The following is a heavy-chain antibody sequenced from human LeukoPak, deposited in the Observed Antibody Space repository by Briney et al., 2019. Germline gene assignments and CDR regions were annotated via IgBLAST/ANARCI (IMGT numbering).Heavy chain of an antibody. CDR3: ARGGPYQLLWGYFDY. D-gene: IGHD2-2*01. J-gene: IGHJ4*02. CDR2: IYTSGST. V-gene: IGHV4-4*07. CDR1: GVSISSYY. Sequence: PSETLSLTCTVSGVSISSYYWSWIRQPAGKGLEWIGRIYTSGSTSYNPSLKSRVTISVDKSRNQFSLNLNSVTAADAAVYYCARGGPYQLLWGYFDYWGQGTLVTVSS.